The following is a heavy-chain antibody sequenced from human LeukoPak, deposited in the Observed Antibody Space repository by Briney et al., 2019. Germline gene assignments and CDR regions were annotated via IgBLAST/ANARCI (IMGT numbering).Heavy chain of an antibody. CDR2: INHSGST. CDR1: GGSFSGYY. D-gene: IGHD3-10*01. Sequence: SETLSLTCAVYGGSFSGYYWSWIRQPPGKGLEWIGEINHSGSTNYNPSLKSRVTISVDTSKNQFSLKLSSVTAAGTAVYYCARDAYYFPFDYWGQGTLVTVSS. J-gene: IGHJ4*02. V-gene: IGHV4-34*01. CDR3: ARDAYYFPFDY.